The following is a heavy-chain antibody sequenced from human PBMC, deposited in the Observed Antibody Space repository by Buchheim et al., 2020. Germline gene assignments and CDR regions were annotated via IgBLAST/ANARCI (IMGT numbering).Heavy chain of an antibody. J-gene: IGHJ6*02. D-gene: IGHD3-16*01. CDR3: AKDWANSGMDV. CDR1: GFTFRTYG. CDR2: ISYDGNNK. Sequence: QVQLVESGGGVVQPGRSLRLSCVVSGFTFRTYGMYWVRQAPGKGLELLAVISYDGNNKYYADSVKGRFTISRDNSKNTLYLQIHSLRADDTAVYYCAKDWANSGMDVWGQGTT. V-gene: IGHV3-30*18.